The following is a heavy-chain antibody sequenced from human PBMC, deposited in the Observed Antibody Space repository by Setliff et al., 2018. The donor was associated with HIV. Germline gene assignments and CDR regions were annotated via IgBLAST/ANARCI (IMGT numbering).Heavy chain of an antibody. Sequence: SETLSLTCAVSGGSISSNWWSWVRQSPGKGLEWIGEIYHSGSTHYNPSLQSRVTISVDKSKSQFSLKLSSLTAADTAVYYCARGDGYRANDAYYDTGMDVWGQGITVTVSS. V-gene: IGHV4-4*02. CDR1: GGSISSNW. CDR3: ARGDGYRANDAYYDTGMDV. D-gene: IGHD5-12*01. J-gene: IGHJ6*02. CDR2: IYHSGST.